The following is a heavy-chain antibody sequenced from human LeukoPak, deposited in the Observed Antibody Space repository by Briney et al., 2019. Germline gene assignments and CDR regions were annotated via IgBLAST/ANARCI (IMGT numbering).Heavy chain of an antibody. Sequence: GGSLRLSCAASGFTLNTYWMNWVRQAPGKGAVWVSHINSVGSNLTYSDYVKGRFTYSRDKAKNTLYLQMNSLIAEDTAVYYCTRGFRMDYYYVDYYYYGMDVWGQGTTVTVSS. V-gene: IGHV3-74*03. CDR3: TRGFRMDYYYVDYYYYGMDV. CDR2: INSVGSNL. J-gene: IGHJ6*02. CDR1: GFTLNTYW. D-gene: IGHD3-10*02.